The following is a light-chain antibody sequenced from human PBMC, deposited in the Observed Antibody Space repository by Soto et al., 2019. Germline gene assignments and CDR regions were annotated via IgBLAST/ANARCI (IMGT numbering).Light chain of an antibody. CDR3: QQYATNT. CDR1: QSVSSSY. J-gene: IGKJ4*01. V-gene: IGKV3-20*01. CDR2: GAS. Sequence: EIVLTQSPGTLSLSPGEIATLSCRASQSVSSSYLAWYQQKPGQAPRLLIYGASSRATGIPDRFSGSGSGTDFTLTISRLEPEDFAVYYCQQYATNTFGGGTKVEIK.